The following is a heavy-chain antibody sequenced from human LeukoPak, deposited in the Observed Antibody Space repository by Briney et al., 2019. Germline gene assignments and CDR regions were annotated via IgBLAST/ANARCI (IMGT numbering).Heavy chain of an antibody. D-gene: IGHD3-9*01. CDR3: ARGENYDILTGYYDAFDI. V-gene: IGHV3-21*01. CDR1: GFTFDDYG. J-gene: IGHJ3*02. Sequence: GGSLRLSCAASGFTFDDYGMSWVRQAPGKGLEWVSSISSSSSYIYYADSVKGRFTISRDNAKNSLYLQMNSLRAEDTAVYYCARGENYDILTGYYDAFDIWGQGTMVTVSS. CDR2: ISSSSSYI.